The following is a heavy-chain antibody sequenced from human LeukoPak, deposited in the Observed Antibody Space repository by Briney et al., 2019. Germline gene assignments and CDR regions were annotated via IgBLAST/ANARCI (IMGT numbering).Heavy chain of an antibody. D-gene: IGHD2-2*01. CDR3: ARQPKYCSSTSCSNWFDP. J-gene: IGHJ5*02. CDR1: GYSFTSYW. V-gene: IGHV5-51*01. CDR2: IYPGDSDT. Sequence: GESLKISCKGSGYSFTSYWIGWVRQMPGKGLEWMGIIYPGDSDTRYSPSFQGQVTISDDKSISTAYLQWSSLTASDTAMYYCARQPKYCSSTSCSNWFDPWGQGTLVTVSS.